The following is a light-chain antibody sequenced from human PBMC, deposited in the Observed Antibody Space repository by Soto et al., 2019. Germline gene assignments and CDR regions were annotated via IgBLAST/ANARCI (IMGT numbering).Light chain of an antibody. Sequence: QSVLTQPPSASGTPGQRVTISCSGGSSNIGSSYVFWYQQLPGTAPKLLIYTNNQRPSGVPDRFSGSKSGTSASLAISGLRSEDEDDYYCASWDDSLGGPVFGGGTKLTVL. J-gene: IGLJ2*01. CDR1: SSNIGSSY. V-gene: IGLV1-47*01. CDR2: TNN. CDR3: ASWDDSLGGPV.